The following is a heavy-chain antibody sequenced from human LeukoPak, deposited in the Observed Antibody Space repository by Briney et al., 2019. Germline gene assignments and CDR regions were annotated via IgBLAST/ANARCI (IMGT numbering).Heavy chain of an antibody. D-gene: IGHD3-3*01. CDR2: IKQDGSEK. CDR3: ARDGLRFLEWLGTAFDY. V-gene: IGHV3-7*01. J-gene: IGHJ4*02. Sequence: GGSLRLSCAASGFTFSSYWMSWVRQAPGKGLEWVANIKQDGSEKYYVDSVKGRFTISRDNAKNSLYLQMNSLRAEDTAVYYCARDGLRFLEWLGTAFDYWGQGTLVTVSS. CDR1: GFTFSSYW.